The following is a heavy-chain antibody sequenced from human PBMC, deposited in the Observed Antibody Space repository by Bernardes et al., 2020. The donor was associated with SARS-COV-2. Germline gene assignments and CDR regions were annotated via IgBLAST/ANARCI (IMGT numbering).Heavy chain of an antibody. D-gene: IGHD5-12*01. CDR3: ARQQGGYSGYFDY. Sequence: GGSLKISCKGSGYSFISYWIGWVRQMPGKGLEWMGIIYPGDSDSKYDPSFQGQVTISVDKSISTAYLQWSSLKASDTAMYYCARQQGGYSGYFDYWGQGSLVTVSS. V-gene: IGHV5-51*01. J-gene: IGHJ4*02. CDR1: GYSFISYW. CDR2: IYPGDSDS.